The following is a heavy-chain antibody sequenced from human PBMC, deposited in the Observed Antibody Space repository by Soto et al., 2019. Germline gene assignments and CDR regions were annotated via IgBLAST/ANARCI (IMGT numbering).Heavy chain of an antibody. CDR2: ISAYNGNT. CDR1: GYTFTSYG. V-gene: IGHV1-18*01. D-gene: IGHD6-19*01. CDR3: TRANSLQWLVPEDY. J-gene: IGHJ4*02. Sequence: GASVKVSCKASGYTFTSYGISWVRQAPGQGLEWMGWISAYNGNTNYAQKLQGRFTISGDDSKSIAYLQMNSLKTEDTAVYYCTRANSLQWLVPEDYWGQGTLVTVSS.